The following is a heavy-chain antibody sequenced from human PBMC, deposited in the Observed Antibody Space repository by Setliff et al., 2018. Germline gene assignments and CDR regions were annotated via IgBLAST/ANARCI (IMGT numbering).Heavy chain of an antibody. CDR3: ARHYGGGYKHFDY. CDR1: GDSISGDY. J-gene: IGHJ4*02. D-gene: IGHD5-12*01. Sequence: SETLSLTCTVSGDSISGDYWSWIRQPPGKGLEWIGFIHYSGSTNYNPSLKSRLAISVDTSKNLFSLKLSSVTTADTAVYYCARHYGGGYKHFDYWGQGTLVTVSS. V-gene: IGHV4-59*08. CDR2: IHYSGST.